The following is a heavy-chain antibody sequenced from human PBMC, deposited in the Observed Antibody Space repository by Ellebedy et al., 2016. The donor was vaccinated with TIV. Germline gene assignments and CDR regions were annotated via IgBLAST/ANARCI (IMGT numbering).Heavy chain of an antibody. V-gene: IGHV3-30-3*01. CDR1: GFTFSSYA. J-gene: IGHJ4*02. CDR3: ARVTVVAATPGGLDFDY. Sequence: GESLKISXAASGFTFSSYAMHWVRQAPGKGLEWVAVISYDGSNKYYADSVKGRFTISRDNSKNTLYLQMNSLRAEDTAVYYCARVTVVAATPGGLDFDYWGQGTLVTVSS. CDR2: ISYDGSNK. D-gene: IGHD2-15*01.